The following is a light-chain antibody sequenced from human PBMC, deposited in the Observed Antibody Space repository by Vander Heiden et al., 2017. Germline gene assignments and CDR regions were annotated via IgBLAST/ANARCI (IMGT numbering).Light chain of an antibody. CDR1: SRDVGGYNY. J-gene: IGLJ2*01. Sequence: SVSGSPGQSIPISCTGTSRDVGGYNYVSWYQQHPGKAPKLMIYDVSNRPSGVSNRFSGSKSGNTASLTISGLQAEDEADYYCSSYTSSSIVVFGGGTKLTVL. CDR2: DVS. V-gene: IGLV2-14*03. CDR3: SSYTSSSIVV.